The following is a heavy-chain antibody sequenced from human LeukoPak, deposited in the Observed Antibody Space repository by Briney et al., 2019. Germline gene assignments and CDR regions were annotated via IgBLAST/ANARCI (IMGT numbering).Heavy chain of an antibody. Sequence: SETLSLTCAVSGGSISSGGYSWSWIRQPPGKGLEWIGEIYHSGSTNYNPSLKSRVTISVDKSKNQFSLKLTSVTAADTAVYYCARGASVPDSSGYYRYWGQGTLVTVSS. V-gene: IGHV4-30-2*01. CDR3: ARGASVPDSSGYYRY. J-gene: IGHJ4*02. D-gene: IGHD3-22*01. CDR2: IYHSGST. CDR1: GGSISSGGYS.